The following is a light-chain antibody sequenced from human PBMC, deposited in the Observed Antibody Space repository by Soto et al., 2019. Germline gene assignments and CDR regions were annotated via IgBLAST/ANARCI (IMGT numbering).Light chain of an antibody. CDR3: QQRLFWPLFT. J-gene: IGKJ2*01. CDR1: QSVSSN. CDR2: GAS. V-gene: IGKV3-15*01. Sequence: EIVMTQSPATLSVSPGERATLSCRASQSVSSNLAWYQQKPGQAPRLLIYGASTRATGIPARFSGSGSGTEFTLTISSLQSEDFAVYYCQQRLFWPLFTFGQGTRLEIK.